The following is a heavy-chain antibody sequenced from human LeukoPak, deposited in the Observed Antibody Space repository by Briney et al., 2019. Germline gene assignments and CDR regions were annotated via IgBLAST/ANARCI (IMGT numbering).Heavy chain of an antibody. D-gene: IGHD2/OR15-2a*01. V-gene: IGHV3-74*01. CDR2: INSDGSWT. CDR3: VSFYETY. J-gene: IGHJ4*02. CDR1: GNYW. Sequence: PGGSLRLSCAASGNYWMHWVRQAPGKRLVWVSHINSDGSWTSYADSVKGRFTISKDNAKNTVYLQMNSLRAEDTAVYYCVSFYETYWGRGTLATVSS.